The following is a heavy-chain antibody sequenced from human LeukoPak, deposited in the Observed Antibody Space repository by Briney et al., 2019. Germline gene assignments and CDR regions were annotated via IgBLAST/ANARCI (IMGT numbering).Heavy chain of an antibody. Sequence: SETLSLTCTVSGGSISSYYWSWIRQPPGKGLEWIGYIYYSGSTNYNPSLKSRVTISVDTSKNQFSLKLSSVTAADTAVFYCARQPIVGAAYFDYWGQGTLVTVSS. V-gene: IGHV4-59*08. CDR1: GGSISSYY. J-gene: IGHJ4*02. D-gene: IGHD1-26*01. CDR2: IYYSGST. CDR3: ARQPIVGAAYFDY.